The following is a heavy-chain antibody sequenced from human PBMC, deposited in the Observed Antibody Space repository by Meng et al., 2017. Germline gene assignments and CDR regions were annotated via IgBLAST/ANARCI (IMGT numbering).Heavy chain of an antibody. D-gene: IGHD5-12*01. CDR3: ARGARRLNWFDP. V-gene: IGHV4-30-4*08. CDR2: IYYSGST. J-gene: IGHJ5*02. Sequence: VQRPELRPGSVKHSQTLAPPCTVSGGSISNADYYWSWIRQPPGKGLEWIVYIYYSGSTYYNPSLKSRVTISVDTSKNQFSLKLSSVTAADTAVYYCARGARRLNWFDPWGQGTLVTVS. CDR1: GGSISNADYY.